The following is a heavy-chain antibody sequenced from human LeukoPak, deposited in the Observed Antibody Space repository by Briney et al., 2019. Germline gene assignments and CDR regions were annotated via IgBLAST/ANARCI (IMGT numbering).Heavy chain of an antibody. CDR3: ARVYSGSRYYFDS. J-gene: IGHJ4*02. CDR1: GGSISSFY. V-gene: IGHV4-59*01. CDR2: NYYSGST. Sequence: SETLSLTCTVSGGSISSFYWSWIRQPPGKGLEWIGYNYYSGSTHYIPSLKSRVTISVDTSRNQFSLKLRSVTAADTAVYYCARVYSGSRYYFDSWGQGTLVTVSS. D-gene: IGHD1-26*01.